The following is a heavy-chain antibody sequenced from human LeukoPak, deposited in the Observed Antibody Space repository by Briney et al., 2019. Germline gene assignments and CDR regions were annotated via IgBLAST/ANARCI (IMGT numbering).Heavy chain of an antibody. V-gene: IGHV4-31*03. J-gene: IGHJ4*02. CDR2: IYYSGST. CDR3: ARERAGTVFDY. Sequence: PSQTLSLTCTVSGGSISSGGYYWSWIRQHPGKGLEWIGYIYYSGSTYYNPSLKSRVTISVGTSKNQFSLKLSSVTAADTAVYYCARERAGTVFDYWGQGTLVTVSS. CDR1: GGSISSGGYY. D-gene: IGHD4-11*01.